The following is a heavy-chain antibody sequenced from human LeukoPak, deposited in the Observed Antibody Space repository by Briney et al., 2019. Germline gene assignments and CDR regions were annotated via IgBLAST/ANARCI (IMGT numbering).Heavy chain of an antibody. D-gene: IGHD3-3*01. V-gene: IGHV1-69*05. CDR2: IIPIFGTA. CDR3: ARDVTITIFGVVKPDAFDI. J-gene: IGHJ3*02. CDR1: GGTFSSYA. Sequence: ASVKVSCKASGGTFSSYAISWVRQAPGQGLEWMGGIIPIFGTANYAQKFQGRVTITTDESTSTAYMELSSLRSEDTAVYYCARDVTITIFGVVKPDAFDIWGQGTMVTVSS.